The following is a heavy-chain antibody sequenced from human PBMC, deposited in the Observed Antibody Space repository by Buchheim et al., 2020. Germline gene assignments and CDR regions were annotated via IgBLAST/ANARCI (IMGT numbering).Heavy chain of an antibody. V-gene: IGHV4-34*01. CDR3: ARENGYYYYGMDV. D-gene: IGHD1-1*01. CDR2: INHSGST. J-gene: IGHJ6*02. CDR1: GGSFSGYY. Sequence: QVQLQQWGAGLLKPSETLSLTCAVYGGSFSGYYWSWIRQPPGKGLEWIGEINHSGSTNYNPSLKSRVTLSVDTSKNQFYLKLSSVTAADTAVYYCARENGYYYYGMDVWGQGTT.